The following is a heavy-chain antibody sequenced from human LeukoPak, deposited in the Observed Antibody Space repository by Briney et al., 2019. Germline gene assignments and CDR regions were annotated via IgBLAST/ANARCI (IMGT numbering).Heavy chain of an antibody. J-gene: IGHJ6*03. Sequence: GGSLRLSCAASGFTFSSYSMNWVRQAPGKGLEWVSSISSTSIYIFYADSVKGRFTISRDNAKNSLYLQMNSLRAEDTAVYYCARDVAVAGWNYYYYMDVWGKGTTVTVSS. CDR2: ISSTSIYI. CDR3: ARDVAVAGWNYYYYMDV. V-gene: IGHV3-21*01. D-gene: IGHD6-19*01. CDR1: GFTFSSYS.